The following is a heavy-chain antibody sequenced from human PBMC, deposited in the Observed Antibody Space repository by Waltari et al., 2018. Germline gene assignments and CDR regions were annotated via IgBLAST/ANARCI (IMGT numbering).Heavy chain of an antibody. V-gene: IGHV1-69-2*01. D-gene: IGHD3-10*01. CDR3: VTALGDRSSASRPFDV. CDR2: VDTEDGET. CDR1: GYRFTDYY. J-gene: IGHJ3*01. Sequence: EVQLLQSGTELKKPGSTVKISCQVSGYRFTDYYIPWVQQAPGKGPQWMGLVDTEDGETIYEERFQGRVTITADTSTETAFMELSSLTSDDTAVYYCVTALGDRSSASRPFDVWGLGTLITVSS.